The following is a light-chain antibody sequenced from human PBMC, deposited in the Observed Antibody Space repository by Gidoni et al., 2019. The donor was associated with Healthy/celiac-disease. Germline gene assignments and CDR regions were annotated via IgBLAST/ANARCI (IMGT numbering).Light chain of an antibody. CDR2: DAS. V-gene: IGKV3-11*01. CDR1: QSFSSY. CDR3: QQRSNWPPGLT. J-gene: IGKJ4*01. Sequence: EIVLTQSPATLSLSPGERATLSCRASQSFSSYLAWYQQKPGQAPRLLIYDASNRATGIPARFSGSGSGTDFTLTISSLEPEDFAVYYCQQRSNWPPGLTFGGGTKVEI.